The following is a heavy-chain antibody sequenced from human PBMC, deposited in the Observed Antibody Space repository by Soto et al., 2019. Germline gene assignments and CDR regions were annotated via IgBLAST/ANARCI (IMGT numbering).Heavy chain of an antibody. V-gene: IGHV3-30-3*01. Sequence: PGGSLRLSCAASGFTFSSYAMHWVRQAPGKGLEWVAVISYDGSNKYYADSVRGRFTISRDNSKNTLYLQMNSLRAEDTAVYYCASVYYDSTYYFDYWGQGPLVTVSS. CDR3: ASVYYDSTYYFDY. J-gene: IGHJ4*02. D-gene: IGHD3-22*01. CDR2: ISYDGSNK. CDR1: GFTFSSYA.